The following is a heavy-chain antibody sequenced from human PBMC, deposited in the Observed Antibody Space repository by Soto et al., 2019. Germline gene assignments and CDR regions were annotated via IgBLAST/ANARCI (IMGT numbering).Heavy chain of an antibody. CDR3: ARDRDSPYGMDV. CDR1: GGSISSGGYY. D-gene: IGHD3-10*01. Sequence: QVQLQESGPGLVKPSQTLSLTCTVSGGSISSGGYYWSWIRQHPGKGLEWIGYIYYSGSTYYTPSLRSRVTISVDTSKIQFSLKLSSVTAADTAVYYCARDRDSPYGMDVWGQGTTVTFSS. CDR2: IYYSGST. J-gene: IGHJ6*02. V-gene: IGHV4-31*03.